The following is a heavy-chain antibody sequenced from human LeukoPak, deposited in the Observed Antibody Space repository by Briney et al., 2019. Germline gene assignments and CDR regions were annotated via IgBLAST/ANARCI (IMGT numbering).Heavy chain of an antibody. J-gene: IGHJ4*02. CDR3: ARGPYSGRYYFDY. V-gene: IGHV3-21*01. D-gene: IGHD1-26*01. CDR2: NSSNSGDI. CDR1: GFTFSSYS. Sequence: GGSLRLSCAASGFTFSSYSMNWVRQAPGKGLEWVSSNSSNSGDIYYADSVKGRFTISRDNAKNSLYLQMNRLRAEDTAVYYCARGPYSGRYYFDYWGQGTLVTVSA.